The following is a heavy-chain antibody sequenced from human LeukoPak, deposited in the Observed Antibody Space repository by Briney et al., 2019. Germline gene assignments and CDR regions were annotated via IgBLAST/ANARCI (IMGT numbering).Heavy chain of an antibody. D-gene: IGHD3-22*01. V-gene: IGHV4-39*07. CDR1: GGSISSSSYY. CDR3: AGTSSGYYRFDY. J-gene: IGHJ4*02. Sequence: SETLSLTCTVSGGSISSSSYYWGWIRQPPGKGLEWIGRVYYRGSTYYNPPLKSRVTISVDTSKNQFSLKLTSVTAADTAVYYCAGTSSGYYRFDYWGQGTLVTVSS. CDR2: VYYRGST.